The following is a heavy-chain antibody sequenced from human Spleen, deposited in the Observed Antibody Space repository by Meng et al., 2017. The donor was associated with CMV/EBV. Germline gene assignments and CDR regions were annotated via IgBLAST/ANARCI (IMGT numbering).Heavy chain of an antibody. J-gene: IGHJ3*02. CDR1: GFHVSSYT. CDR3: AGEAKGTGAINAFDI. CDR2: ISSSSGYI. Sequence: SGFHVSSYTMNWVRQAPGKGLKWVSSISSSSGYIYYADSVKGRFTISRDNAKNSLYLQMNSLRAEDTAVYHCAGEAKGTGAINAFDIWGQGTMVTVSS. V-gene: IGHV3-21*01. D-gene: IGHD1-26*01.